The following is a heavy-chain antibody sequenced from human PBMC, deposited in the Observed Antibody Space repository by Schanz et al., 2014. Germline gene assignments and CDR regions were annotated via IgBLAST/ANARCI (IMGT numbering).Heavy chain of an antibody. J-gene: IGHJ3*01. CDR3: ARAKRFGDMDV. Sequence: QVQLVQSEAEVKKPGSSVKVSCKASGGTFSSYTISWVRQAPGQGLEWMGWITAYNGDTNYALKLQGRVTMTTDTSTGTAYMELRSLRPEDTAVYYCARAKRFGDMDVWGQGTMVTVSS. CDR1: GGTFSSYT. D-gene: IGHD3-10*01. V-gene: IGHV1-18*01. CDR2: ITAYNGDT.